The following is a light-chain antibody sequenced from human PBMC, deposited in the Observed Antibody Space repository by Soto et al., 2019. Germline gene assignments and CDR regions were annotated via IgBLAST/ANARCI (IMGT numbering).Light chain of an antibody. CDR2: DAV. CDR3: QQRSNWPLT. CDR1: QSVSSY. V-gene: IGKV3-11*01. J-gene: IGKJ4*01. Sequence: ETVLTQSPATLSLSPGERATLSCRASQSVSSYLAWYQQKPGQAPRLLIYDAVNRATGTPARFSGSGSGTDFTLTIGSLEPEDSGVYYCQQRSNWPLTFGGGTRVEIK.